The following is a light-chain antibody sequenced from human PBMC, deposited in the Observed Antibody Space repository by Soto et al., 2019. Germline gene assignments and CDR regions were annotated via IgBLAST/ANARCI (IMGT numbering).Light chain of an antibody. CDR3: HQYGTSPLT. V-gene: IGKV3-20*01. CDR2: RTS. CDR1: QSVSPIY. J-gene: IGKJ1*01. Sequence: IVLTQSPGTLSLSPGEKATLSCRASQSVSPIYLAWYQQRLGQTPRLLIYRTSNRATGIPDRFSGSGSGTDFTLTISRLEPEDFAVYYCHQYGTSPLTFGQGTKVDIK.